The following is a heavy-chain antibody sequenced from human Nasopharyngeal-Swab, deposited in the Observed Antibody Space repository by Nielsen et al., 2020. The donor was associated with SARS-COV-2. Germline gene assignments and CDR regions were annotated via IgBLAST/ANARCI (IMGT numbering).Heavy chain of an antibody. CDR2: IKNDGTTT. Sequence: GGPLRPSCAASGFTSSTYWIHWVRQAPGKGLVWVSRIKNDGTTTRYADPVQGRFTISRDNAKKTLYLQMNSLRVEDTAVYYCARETGEGGSYYSDYWGQGTLVTVSS. D-gene: IGHD1-14*01. CDR1: GFTSSTYW. CDR3: ARETGEGGSYYSDY. V-gene: IGHV3-74*01. J-gene: IGHJ4*02.